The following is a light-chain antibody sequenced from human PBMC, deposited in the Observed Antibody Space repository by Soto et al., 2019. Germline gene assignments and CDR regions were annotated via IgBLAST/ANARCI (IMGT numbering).Light chain of an antibody. V-gene: IGKV4-1*01. J-gene: IGKJ4*01. CDR3: QQYYSTPLT. Sequence: DIVMTQSPDSLAVTLGERATINCKSSQSVFYSSINKNYLTWYQQKPGQPPKLLIYWASTRESGVPDRFSGSGSGTDFTLTISSLQAEDVAVYYCQQYYSTPLTFGGGTKLEIK. CDR1: QSVFYSSINKNY. CDR2: WAS.